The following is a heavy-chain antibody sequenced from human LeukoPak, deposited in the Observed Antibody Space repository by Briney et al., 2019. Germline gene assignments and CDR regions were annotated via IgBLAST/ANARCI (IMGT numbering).Heavy chain of an antibody. Sequence: GESLKISCKGSGYSFNTYWIGWVRQMPGKGLEWMGIIYPGESDTRYSPSFQGQVTISADKSISTAYLQWSSLKASDTAMYYCARHHYDSSGYYFYYYYYMDVWGKGTTVTVSS. D-gene: IGHD3-22*01. J-gene: IGHJ6*03. CDR3: ARHHYDSSGYYFYYYYYMDV. CDR2: IYPGESDT. CDR1: GYSFNTYW. V-gene: IGHV5-51*01.